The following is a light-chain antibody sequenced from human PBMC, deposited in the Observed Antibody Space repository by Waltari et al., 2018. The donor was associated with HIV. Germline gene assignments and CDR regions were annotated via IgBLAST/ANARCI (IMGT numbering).Light chain of an antibody. Sequence: QSVLTQPPSVSGAPGQRVTIACTGSSYNTGAGYDVHWDQQRPGTAPRLLIYDNTSRPSGVPDRFSGSKSGTSASLAIAGLQDEDEAVYYCQSYDRSLSVWVFGGGTKVTVL. V-gene: IGLV1-40*01. CDR3: QSYDRSLSVWV. CDR2: DNT. CDR1: SYNTGAGYD. J-gene: IGLJ3*02.